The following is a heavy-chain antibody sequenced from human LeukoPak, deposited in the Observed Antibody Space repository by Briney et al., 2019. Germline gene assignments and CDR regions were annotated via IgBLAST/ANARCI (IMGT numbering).Heavy chain of an antibody. CDR2: ISGSGGTT. CDR1: GFTFNNYA. J-gene: IGHJ1*01. D-gene: IGHD5-24*01. CDR3: AKDPTRDGYNKKYFQH. V-gene: IGHV3-23*01. Sequence: PGGSLRLSCAASGFTFNNYAMTWVRQAPGKGLEWVSAISGSGGTTYYADSVKGRFTISRDNSKNTLFLQMNSLRAEDTAVYYCAKDPTRDGYNKKYFQHWGQGTLVTVSS.